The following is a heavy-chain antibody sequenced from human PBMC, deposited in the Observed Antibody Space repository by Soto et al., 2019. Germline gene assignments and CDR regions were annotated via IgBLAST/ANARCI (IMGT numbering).Heavy chain of an antibody. Sequence: ASVKVSCKASGYTFTSYGISWVRQAPGQGLEWMGWISAYNGNTNYAQKLQGRVTMTTDTSTSTAYMELRSLRSDDTAVYYCARDLHYDFWSGYSGAFDIWGQGTMVTVSS. CDR2: ISAYNGNT. J-gene: IGHJ3*02. CDR1: GYTFTSYG. V-gene: IGHV1-18*01. CDR3: ARDLHYDFWSGYSGAFDI. D-gene: IGHD3-3*01.